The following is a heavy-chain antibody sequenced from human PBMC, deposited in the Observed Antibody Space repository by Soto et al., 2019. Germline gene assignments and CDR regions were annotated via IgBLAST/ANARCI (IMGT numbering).Heavy chain of an antibody. CDR1: GYTFTSYG. J-gene: IGHJ6*02. D-gene: IGHD2-2*01. CDR3: ARGDCSSTSCDYYYYGMDV. V-gene: IGHV1-18*04. Sequence: GASVKVSCKASGYTFTSYGISWVRQAPGQGLEWMGWISAYNGNTNYAQKLQGRVTMTTETSTSTAYMELRSLRSDDTAVYYCARGDCSSTSCDYYYYGMDVWGQGTTVTVSS. CDR2: ISAYNGNT.